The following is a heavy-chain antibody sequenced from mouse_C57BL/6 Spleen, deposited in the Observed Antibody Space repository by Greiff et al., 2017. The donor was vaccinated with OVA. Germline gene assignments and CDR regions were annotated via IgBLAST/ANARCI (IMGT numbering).Heavy chain of an antibody. D-gene: IGHD1-1*01. CDR1: GYTFTSYW. V-gene: IGHV1-55*01. J-gene: IGHJ2*01. Sequence: QVQLQQPGAELVKPGASVKMSCKASGYTFTSYWITWVKQRPGQGLEWIGDIYPGSGSTNYNEKFKSKATLTVDTSSSTAYMQLSSLTSEDSAVYYCARWVTTVVATPYYFDYWGQGTTLTVSS. CDR3: ARWVTTVVATPYYFDY. CDR2: IYPGSGST.